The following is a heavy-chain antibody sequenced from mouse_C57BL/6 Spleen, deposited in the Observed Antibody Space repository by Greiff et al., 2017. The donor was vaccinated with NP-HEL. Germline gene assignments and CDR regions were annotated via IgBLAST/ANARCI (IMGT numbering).Heavy chain of an antibody. CDR1: GFNIKDYY. V-gene: IGHV14-2*01. D-gene: IGHD2-4*01. CDR2: IDPEDGET. J-gene: IGHJ2*01. Sequence: EVQLQQSGAELVKPGASVKLSCTASGFNIKDYYMHWVKQRTEQGLEWIGRIDPEDGETKYASKFQGKATISGDTAANTIYLQLSSLTSEDTTVYYCARSGYYDYYIDYWGQGTTLTVSS. CDR3: ARSGYYDYYIDY.